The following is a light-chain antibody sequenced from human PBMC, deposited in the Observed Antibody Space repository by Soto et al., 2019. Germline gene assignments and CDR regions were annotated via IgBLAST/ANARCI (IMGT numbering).Light chain of an antibody. CDR3: QQYYDLPIT. CDR2: DVT. Sequence: DIQMTQSPSSLSASVVDRVTITCQASQDISNYLNWYQQKPGKAPKLLIDDVTNLETGVPSRFSGSGSGTHFTFTIGSLQPEDIATYYCQQYYDLPITFGQGTRLEIK. J-gene: IGKJ5*01. CDR1: QDISNY. V-gene: IGKV1-33*01.